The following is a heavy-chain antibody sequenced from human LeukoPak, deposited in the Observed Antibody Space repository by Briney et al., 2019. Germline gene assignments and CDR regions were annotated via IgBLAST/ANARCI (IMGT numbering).Heavy chain of an antibody. CDR3: ARGVEPLAANTLAY. CDR2: LYSDGNT. CDR1: GFTVITND. D-gene: IGHD1-14*01. J-gene: IGHJ4*02. V-gene: IGHV3-53*01. Sequence: GGSLRLSRAASGFTVITNDMTWVRQAPGKGLEWVSVLYSDGNTKYADSVQGRFTISRDNSKNTLYLEMNSLSPDDTAVYYCARGVEPLAANTLAYWGQGTLITVSS.